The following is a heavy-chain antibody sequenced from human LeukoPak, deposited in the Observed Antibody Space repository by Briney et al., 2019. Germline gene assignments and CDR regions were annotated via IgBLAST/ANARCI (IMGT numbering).Heavy chain of an antibody. J-gene: IGHJ6*04. CDR3: AREYFPLGRSLDV. CDR2: ISAYNGNT. V-gene: IGHV1-18*01. Sequence: GASVKVSCKASGYTFTSYGISWVRQAPGQGLDWMGWISAYNGNTNYAQKLQGRVTMTTDTSTSTAYMELRSLRSEDTAVYYCAREYFPLGRSLDVWGKGTTVTVSS. CDR1: GYTFTSYG. D-gene: IGHD3-9*01.